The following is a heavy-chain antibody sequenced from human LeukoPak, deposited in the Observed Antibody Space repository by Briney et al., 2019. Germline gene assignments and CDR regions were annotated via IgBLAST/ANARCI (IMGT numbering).Heavy chain of an antibody. Sequence: ASVKVSCKASGYTFTSYAMHWVRQAPGQRLEWMGWINAGNGNTKYSQKFQGRVTITRDTSASTAYMELSSLRSEDTAVYYCARGGVSGRVVVAAIAYWGQGTLVTVSS. CDR2: INAGNGNT. CDR3: ARGGVSGRVVVAAIAY. J-gene: IGHJ4*02. D-gene: IGHD2-15*01. V-gene: IGHV1-3*01. CDR1: GYTFTSYA.